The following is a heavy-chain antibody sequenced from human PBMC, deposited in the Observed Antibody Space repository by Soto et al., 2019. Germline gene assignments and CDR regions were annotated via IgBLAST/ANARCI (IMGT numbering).Heavy chain of an antibody. CDR2: ISSTSVYM. J-gene: IGHJ4*02. D-gene: IGHD5-12*01. V-gene: IGHV3-21*01. CDR1: GFTFSTYN. CDR3: ARGWLRDPWMC. Sequence: EVKLVESGGGLVKPGGSLRLSCAASGFTFSTYNMNWVRQAPGKGLEWVASISSTSVYMYYANSLKGRFTISRANAKSSLYLQVNSLRAEDTAVYYCARGWLRDPWMCWGQGTLVTVSS.